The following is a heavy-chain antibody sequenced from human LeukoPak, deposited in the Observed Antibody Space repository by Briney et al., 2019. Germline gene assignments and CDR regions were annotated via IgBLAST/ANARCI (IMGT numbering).Heavy chain of an antibody. CDR3: ARLEGITATMGD. CDR2: ISGSGGST. J-gene: IGHJ4*02. CDR1: GFTFSSYA. V-gene: IGHV3-23*01. D-gene: IGHD5-12*01. Sequence: HPGGSLRLSCAASGFTFSSYAMSWVRQAPGKGLEWVSAISGSGGSTYYADSVKGRFTISRDNSKNTLYLQMNSLRAEDTAVYYCARLEGITATMGDWGQGTLVTVSS.